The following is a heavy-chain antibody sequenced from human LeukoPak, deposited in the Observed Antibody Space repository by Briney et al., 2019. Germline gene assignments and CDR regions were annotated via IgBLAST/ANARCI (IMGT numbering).Heavy chain of an antibody. V-gene: IGHV3-21*01. CDR3: AKAYSNYEEDSYFDY. Sequence: GGSLRLSCAASGFTFSSYSMNWVRQAPGERLEWVSSISTGSTYIYYADSVKGRFTISRDNSKNTLYLQMNSLRAEDTAVYYCAKAYSNYEEDSYFDYWGQGTLVTVSS. CDR1: GFTFSSYS. D-gene: IGHD4-11*01. J-gene: IGHJ4*02. CDR2: ISTGSTYI.